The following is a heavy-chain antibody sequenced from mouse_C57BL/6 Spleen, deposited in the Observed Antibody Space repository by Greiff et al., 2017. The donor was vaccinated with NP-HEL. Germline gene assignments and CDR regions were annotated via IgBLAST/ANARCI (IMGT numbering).Heavy chain of an antibody. D-gene: IGHD2-1*01. V-gene: IGHV1-54*01. CDR3: ARSRGNYHFDY. CDR2: SNPGSGGT. CDR1: GYAFTNYL. Sequence: VQLQQSGAELVRPGTSVKVSCKASGYAFTNYLIEWVKQRPGQGLEWIGVSNPGSGGTNYNEKFKGKATLTADKSSSTAYMQLSSLTSEDSAVYFCARSRGNYHFDYWGQGTTLTVSS. J-gene: IGHJ2*01.